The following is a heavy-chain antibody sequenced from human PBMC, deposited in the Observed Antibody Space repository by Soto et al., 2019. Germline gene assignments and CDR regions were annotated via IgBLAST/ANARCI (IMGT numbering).Heavy chain of an antibody. CDR2: IYSGGST. CDR1: GFTVSSNY. J-gene: IGHJ4*02. Sequence: GGSLRLSCAASGFTVSSNYMSWVRQAPGKGLEWVSVIYSGGSTYYADSVKGRFTISRDNSKNTLYLQMNSLRAEDTAVYYCAKVSRALRILTPDFDYWGQGTLVTVSS. CDR3: AKVSRALRILTPDFDY. V-gene: IGHV3-66*01. D-gene: IGHD3-3*01.